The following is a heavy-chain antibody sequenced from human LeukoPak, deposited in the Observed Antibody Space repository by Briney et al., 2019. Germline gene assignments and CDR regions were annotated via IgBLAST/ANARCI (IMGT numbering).Heavy chain of an antibody. D-gene: IGHD5/OR15-5a*01. CDR2: INSDGSSI. V-gene: IGHV3-74*03. CDR1: GFTFSSYW. Sequence: GGSLRLSCAASGFTFSSYWMDWVRQAPGEGRVWDSRINSDGSSITYADSVKGRFTICRHKAKNTTYMQMNSLRVEDTAVYYCARGGRVSAYYFYCWGQGTLVTVSS. CDR3: ARGGRVSAYYFYC. J-gene: IGHJ4*02.